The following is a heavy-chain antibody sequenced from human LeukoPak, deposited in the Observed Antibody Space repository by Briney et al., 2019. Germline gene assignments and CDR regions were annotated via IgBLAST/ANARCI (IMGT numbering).Heavy chain of an antibody. J-gene: IGHJ3*02. CDR2: IYSGGRT. CDR3: VGVLRGAFDI. V-gene: IGHV3-53*01. Sequence: GGSLRLSCTASGMTVSSNDMCWVRQAPGKGLEWISLIYSGGRTDYADSVKGRFTISRDNSKNMVYLQMNSLRGDDTAVYYCVGVLRGAFDIWGQGTMVTVSS. CDR1: GMTVSSND.